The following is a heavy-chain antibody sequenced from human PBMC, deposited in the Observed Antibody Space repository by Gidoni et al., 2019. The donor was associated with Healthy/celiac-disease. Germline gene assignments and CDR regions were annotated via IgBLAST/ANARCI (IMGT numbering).Heavy chain of an antibody. CDR2: IKQDGSEK. Sequence: EVQLVESGGGLVQPGGSLRLSCAASGFTFRTYCLSWVRQAPGKGLEWVANIKQDGSEKYYVDSGKGRFTISRDNAKNSLYLQMNSLRAEDTAVYYCARDRHREVGAPGTDAFDIWGQGTMVTVSS. V-gene: IGHV3-7*01. D-gene: IGHD1-26*01. CDR1: GFTFRTYC. CDR3: ARDRHREVGAPGTDAFDI. J-gene: IGHJ3*02.